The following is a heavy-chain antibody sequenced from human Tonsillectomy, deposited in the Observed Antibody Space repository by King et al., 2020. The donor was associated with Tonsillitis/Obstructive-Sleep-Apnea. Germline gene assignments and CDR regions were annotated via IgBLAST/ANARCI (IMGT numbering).Heavy chain of an antibody. CDR2: IYWDDDK. Sequence: VTLKESGPTLVKPTQTLSLTCTFSEFSLTTRGVGVGWIRQPPGRALEWLALIYWDDDKRYSPSLKSRLTITKDTSKNQVVLTMTNMDPVDTATYYCAHSVVLVSTNWFDPWGQGTLVTVSS. CDR1: EFSLTTRGVG. CDR3: AHSVVLVSTNWFDP. J-gene: IGHJ5*02. D-gene: IGHD2-2*01. V-gene: IGHV2-5*02.